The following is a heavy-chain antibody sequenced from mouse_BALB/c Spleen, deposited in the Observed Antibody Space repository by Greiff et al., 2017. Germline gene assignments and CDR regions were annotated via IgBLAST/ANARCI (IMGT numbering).Heavy chain of an antibody. D-gene: IGHD2-10*02. V-gene: IGHV3-2*02. CDR2: ISYSGST. CDR1: GYSITSDYA. CDR3: ARGMGNYWYFDV. Sequence: EVKLMESGPGLVKPSQSLSLTCTVTGYSITSDYAWNWIRQFPGNKLEWMGYISYSGSTSYNPSLKSRISITRDTSKNQFFLQLNSVTTEDTATYYCARGMGNYWYFDVWGAGTTVTVSS. J-gene: IGHJ1*01.